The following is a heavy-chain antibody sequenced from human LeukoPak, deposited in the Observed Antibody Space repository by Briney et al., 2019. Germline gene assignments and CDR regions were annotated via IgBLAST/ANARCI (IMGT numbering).Heavy chain of an antibody. D-gene: IGHD6-25*01. J-gene: IGHJ4*02. CDR1: GFIFDDYA. CDR2: ISGSGGST. V-gene: IGHV3-23*01. CDR3: AKNRRLQNFDY. Sequence: GGSLRLSCAASGFIFDDYAMHWVRQAPGKGLEWVSAISGSGGSTYYADSVKGRFTISRDNSKNTLYLQMNSLRAEDTAVYYCAKNRRLQNFDYWGQGTLVTVSS.